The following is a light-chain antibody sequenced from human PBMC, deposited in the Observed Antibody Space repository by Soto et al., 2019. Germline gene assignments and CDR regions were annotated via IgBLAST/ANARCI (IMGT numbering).Light chain of an antibody. CDR1: QSVSSY. J-gene: IGKJ1*01. V-gene: IGKV3-11*01. CDR2: DAS. CDR3: QQRSNWPWT. Sequence: ETVLTQSPATLSLSPGERATLSCRASQSVSSYLAWYQQKPGQAPRLLIYDASNRATGIPARFSGSGSGTDFTLTISGLEAEDFAVYYCQQRSNWPWTFGQGTKVEIK.